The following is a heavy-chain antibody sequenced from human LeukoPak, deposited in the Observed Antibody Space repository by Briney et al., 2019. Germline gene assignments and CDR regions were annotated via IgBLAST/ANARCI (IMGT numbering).Heavy chain of an antibody. Sequence: PGGSLRLSRAASGFTFINAQLSWVRQAPGMRLEWIGRIKREIDGATTDYAAPVRGRFTISRDDSKNTLYLQMNSLTAEDTAVYYCSTYYFDNSVYLVYWGQGALVTVSS. J-gene: IGHJ4*02. CDR2: IKREIDGATT. CDR3: STYYFDNSVYLVY. D-gene: IGHD3-22*01. CDR1: GFTFINAQ. V-gene: IGHV3-15*01.